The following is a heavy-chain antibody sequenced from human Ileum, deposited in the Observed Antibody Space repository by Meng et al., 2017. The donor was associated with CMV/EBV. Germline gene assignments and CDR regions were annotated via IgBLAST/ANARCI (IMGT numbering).Heavy chain of an antibody. CDR2: IYSSGST. V-gene: IGHV4-4*07. J-gene: IGHJ4*02. CDR1: GEYTSGFV. CDR3: ARGPGGFGDFNFDY. D-gene: IGHD3-16*01. Sequence: LIEVCPGMLMHSDLLCLHCTVSGEYTSGFVWSWSLQPAGKGLEWIGSIYSSGSTFYNPSLESRVTMSIDTSKKQFSLRLASGTAADTAVYYCARGPGGFGDFNFDYWGQGTLVTVSS.